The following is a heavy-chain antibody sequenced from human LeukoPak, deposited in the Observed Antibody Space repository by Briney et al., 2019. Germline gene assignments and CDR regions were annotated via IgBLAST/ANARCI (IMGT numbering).Heavy chain of an antibody. CDR1: GFTLSSYN. D-gene: IGHD1-26*01. J-gene: IGHJ5*02. Sequence: GGSLSLSCAASGFTLSSYNMNWVGQAPGKGPEWVSSISRSQTYIHYADSVKGRFAISKDNAENSLYLQMNSLRAEGTAVYYCARAQVGYNWFDPWGQGTLVTVSS. CDR3: ARAQVGYNWFDP. V-gene: IGHV3-21*01. CDR2: ISRSQTYI.